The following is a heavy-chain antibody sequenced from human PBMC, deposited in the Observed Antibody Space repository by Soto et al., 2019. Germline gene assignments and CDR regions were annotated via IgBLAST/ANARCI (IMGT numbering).Heavy chain of an antibody. D-gene: IGHD3-3*01. CDR2: IWHDGGNK. J-gene: IGHJ4*02. Sequence: PGGSLRLSCAASGFTFSSYGMHWVRQAPGKGLEWVAFIWHDGGNKFYAESVKGRFTISRDNPKNTLYLQMTSLSAEDTAMYYCARDGDVNTVFGKDYSGPGTMVPV. CDR1: GFTFSSYG. V-gene: IGHV3-33*01. CDR3: ARDGDVNTVFGKDY.